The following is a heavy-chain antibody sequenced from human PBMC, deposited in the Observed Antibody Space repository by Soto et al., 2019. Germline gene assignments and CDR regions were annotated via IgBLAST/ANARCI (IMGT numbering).Heavy chain of an antibody. CDR2: IYYSGST. J-gene: IGHJ6*03. Sequence: SETLSLTCTVSGGSISSSSYYWGWIRQPPGKGLEWIGSIYYSGSTYYNPSLKSRVTISVDTSKNQFSLKLSSVTAADTAVYYCARHVIAARSVYYYYYMDVWGKGTTVNVSS. CDR1: GGSISSSSYY. V-gene: IGHV4-39*01. CDR3: ARHVIAARSVYYYYYMDV. D-gene: IGHD6-6*01.